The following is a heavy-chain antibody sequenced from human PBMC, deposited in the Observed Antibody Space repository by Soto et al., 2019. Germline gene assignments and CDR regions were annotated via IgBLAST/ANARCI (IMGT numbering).Heavy chain of an antibody. CDR3: AKKKHRLWFGELLPYFDY. D-gene: IGHD3-10*01. V-gene: IGHV3-23*01. CDR1: GCTFSSYA. CDR2: ISGSGGST. Sequence: PGRSLRLSYAASGCTFSSYAMSWVRQAPGKGLEWVSAISGSGGSTYYADSVKGRFTISRDNSKNTLYLQMNSLRAEDTAVYYCAKKKHRLWFGELLPYFDYWAQGTLVTVSS. J-gene: IGHJ4*02.